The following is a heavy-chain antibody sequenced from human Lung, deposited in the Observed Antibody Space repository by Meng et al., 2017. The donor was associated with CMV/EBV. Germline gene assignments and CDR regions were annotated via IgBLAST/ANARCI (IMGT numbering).Heavy chain of an antibody. CDR2: IKEDGSET. D-gene: IGHD2-2*01. V-gene: IGHV3-7*01. CDR3: ATFKYCSNSTCNSYLYSGMDV. Sequence: GESXKISCEVSGFTFSGYWMSWVRQAPGKGLEWVANIKEDGSETYYLDSVKGRFTVSRDNAKNSLYLQMNSPRAEDTAVYYCATFKYCSNSTCNSYLYSGMDVXGQGXTVTVSS. J-gene: IGHJ6*02. CDR1: GFTFSGYW.